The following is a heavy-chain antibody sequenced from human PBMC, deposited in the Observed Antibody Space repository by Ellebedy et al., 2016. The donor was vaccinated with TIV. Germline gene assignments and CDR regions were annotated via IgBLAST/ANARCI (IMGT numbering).Heavy chain of an antibody. D-gene: IGHD1-14*01. V-gene: IGHV3-72*01. CDR3: ARDGGMSYWYFDL. J-gene: IGHJ2*01. CDR1: GFSFSDHY. Sequence: PGGSLRLSCAASGFSFSDHYMDRVRQAPGKGLEWVGFIRSEAYGGTTEYAASVKGRFTISRDDSKNSLYLQMNSLKTEDTAVYYCARDGGMSYWYFDLWGRGTLVTVSS. CDR2: IRSEAYGGTT.